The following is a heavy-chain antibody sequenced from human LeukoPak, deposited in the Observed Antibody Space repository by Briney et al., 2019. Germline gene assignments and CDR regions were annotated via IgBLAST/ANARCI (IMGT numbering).Heavy chain of an antibody. Sequence: GGSLRLSCTASGLTFTTAWMSWVRQAPGKGLEWVGRIKSNNDGGTADHGAPVKDRFTMSRDDSRNTFYLQMNSLRTDDTAVYYCTTDRYYFDPWGQGTLVTVSS. J-gene: IGHJ5*02. D-gene: IGHD3-22*01. CDR1: GLTFTTAW. V-gene: IGHV3-15*01. CDR2: IKSNNDGGTA. CDR3: TTDRYYFDP.